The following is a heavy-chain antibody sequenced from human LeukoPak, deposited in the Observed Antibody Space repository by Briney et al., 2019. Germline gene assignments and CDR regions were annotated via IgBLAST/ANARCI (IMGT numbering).Heavy chain of an antibody. V-gene: IGHV3-21*04. Sequence: GGSLRLSCTASGFTFSTYSMNWVRQAPGKGLEWVASISDRGTYIYYADSVKGRFTISRDNSKNTLYLQMNSLRAEDTAVYYCAKKGTFWYFDLWGRGTLVTVSS. CDR2: ISDRGTYI. CDR3: AKKGTFWYFDL. D-gene: IGHD1-1*01. CDR1: GFTFSTYS. J-gene: IGHJ2*01.